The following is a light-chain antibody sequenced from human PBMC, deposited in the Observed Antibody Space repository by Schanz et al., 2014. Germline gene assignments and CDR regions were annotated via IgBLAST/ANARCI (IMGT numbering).Light chain of an antibody. CDR2: EVS. J-gene: IGLJ2*01. CDR1: SSDVGGYNQ. CDR3: SSYAGSNNFVV. Sequence: QSALTQPPSASGSPGQSVTISCTGTSSDVGGYNQVSWYQQHPGKAPKLMIYEVSKRPSGVPDRFSGFKSDNTASLTVSGLQAEDEADYYCSSYAGSNNFVVFGGGTKLT. V-gene: IGLV2-8*01.